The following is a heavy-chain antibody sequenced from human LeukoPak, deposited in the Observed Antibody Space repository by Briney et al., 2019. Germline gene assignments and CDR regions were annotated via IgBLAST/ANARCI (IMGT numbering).Heavy chain of an antibody. V-gene: IGHV4-39*07. CDR1: GDSISSSSYY. CDR2: IYYSGST. CDR3: ARAPPDYFDY. J-gene: IGHJ4*02. Sequence: TXSLTCTVSGDSISSSSYYWGGIRQPPGKGREWIGSIYYSGSTYYNPSLKSRVTISVDTSKNQFSLKLSSVTAADAAVYYCARAPPDYFDYWGQGTLVTVSS.